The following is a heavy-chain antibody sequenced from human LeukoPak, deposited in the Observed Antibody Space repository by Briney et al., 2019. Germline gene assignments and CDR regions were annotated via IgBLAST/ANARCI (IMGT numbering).Heavy chain of an antibody. CDR1: GGSISNYY. Sequence: PSETLSLTCTVSGGSISNYYWSWIRQPPGKGLEWIGYIYYSGSTYYNPSLKSRVTISVDTSKNQFSLKLSSVTAADTAVYYCARELRADAFDIWGQGTMVTVSS. J-gene: IGHJ3*02. CDR2: IYYSGST. V-gene: IGHV4-59*12. CDR3: ARELRADAFDI. D-gene: IGHD4/OR15-4a*01.